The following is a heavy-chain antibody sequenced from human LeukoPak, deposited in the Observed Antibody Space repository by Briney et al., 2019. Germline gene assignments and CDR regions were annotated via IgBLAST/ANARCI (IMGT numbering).Heavy chain of an antibody. CDR3: ARDDYDSSGYYDY. CDR2: IYHSGST. D-gene: IGHD3-22*01. CDR1: GGSISSSYW. J-gene: IGHJ4*02. Sequence: PSGTLSLTCAGSGGSISSSYWWSWVRQPPGKGLEWIGEIYHSGSTNYNPSLKSRVTISVDKSKNQFSLKLSSVTAADTAVYYCARDDYDSSGYYDYWGQGTLVTVSS. V-gene: IGHV4-4*02.